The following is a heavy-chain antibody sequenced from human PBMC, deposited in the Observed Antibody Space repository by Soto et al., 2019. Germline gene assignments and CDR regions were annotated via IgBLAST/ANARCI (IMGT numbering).Heavy chain of an antibody. V-gene: IGHV4-34*01. Sequence: QVQLQQWGAGLLKPSETLSLTCAVYGGFVSSGNYYWSLIRQPPGKGLEWIGEMSHSGGTHFNPSLKSRVTISVDTSKNQFSLKMSSVTAADTALYYCARVERGTATTVVDAFDIWGPGTMVTVSS. J-gene: IGHJ3*02. CDR1: GGFVSSGNYY. CDR2: MSHSGGT. CDR3: ARVERGTATTVVDAFDI. D-gene: IGHD1-1*01.